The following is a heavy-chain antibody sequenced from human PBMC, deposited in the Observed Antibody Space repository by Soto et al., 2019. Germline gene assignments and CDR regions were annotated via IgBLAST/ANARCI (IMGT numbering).Heavy chain of an antibody. Sequence: PSETLSLTCTVSGGSISSYYWSWIRQPPGKGLEWIGYIFYSGSTNYNPSLKSRVTISVDTSKNQFSLKLSSVTAADTAVYYCARDIAVAGLDYWGQGTLVTVS. J-gene: IGHJ4*02. CDR1: GGSISSYY. CDR3: ARDIAVAGLDY. CDR2: IFYSGST. V-gene: IGHV4-59*01. D-gene: IGHD6-19*01.